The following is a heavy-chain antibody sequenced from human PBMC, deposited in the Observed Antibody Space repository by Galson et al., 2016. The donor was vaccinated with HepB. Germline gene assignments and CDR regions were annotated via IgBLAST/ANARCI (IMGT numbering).Heavy chain of an antibody. Sequence: ETLSLTCTVSRGSINNYFWSWIRQPAGRGLEWIGRIFRNGTTNYSPSLKSRLTMSVDTSQNQFSLKLTSVTAADTAIHYCAAAVNYDFWSGYNFDHWGQGILVTVSS. J-gene: IGHJ4*02. CDR1: RGSINNYF. CDR2: IFRNGTT. V-gene: IGHV4-4*07. D-gene: IGHD3-3*01. CDR3: AAAVNYDFWSGYNFDH.